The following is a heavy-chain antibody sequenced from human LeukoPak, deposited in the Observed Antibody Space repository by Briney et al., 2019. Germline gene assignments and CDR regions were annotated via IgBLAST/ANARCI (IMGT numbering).Heavy chain of an antibody. Sequence: GRSLRLSCVTSGFTFDDYAMHWVRQAPGKGLEWVSGITWNGANIDYADSVKGRFTMSGDNAKNSLYLQMNSLRAEDTALYYCAKARSSQMDYFDYWGQGTLVTVSS. CDR3: AKARSSQMDYFDY. CDR1: GFTFDDYA. D-gene: IGHD3-10*01. CDR2: ITWNGANI. V-gene: IGHV3-9*01. J-gene: IGHJ4*02.